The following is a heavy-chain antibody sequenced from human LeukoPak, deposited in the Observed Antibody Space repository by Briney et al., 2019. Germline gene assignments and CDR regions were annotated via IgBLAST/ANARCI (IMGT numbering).Heavy chain of an antibody. V-gene: IGHV3-7*01. CDR3: ARVACSGGSCYTHFDY. Sequence: GGSLRLSCAASGFTFSSYWMSWVRQAPGKGLEWVANIKQDGSEKYYVDSVKGRFTISRDNAKNSLYLQMNSLRAEDTAVYYCARVACSGGSCYTHFDYWGQGTLVTVSS. CDR1: GFTFSSYW. CDR2: IKQDGSEK. J-gene: IGHJ4*02. D-gene: IGHD2-15*01.